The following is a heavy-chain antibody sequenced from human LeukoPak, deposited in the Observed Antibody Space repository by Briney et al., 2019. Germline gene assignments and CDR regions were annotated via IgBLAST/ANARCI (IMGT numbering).Heavy chain of an antibody. V-gene: IGHV4-59*08. CDR2: IYYSGST. J-gene: IGHJ4*02. D-gene: IGHD4-23*01. Sequence: PSETLSLTCTVSGGSISSCYWSWIRQPPGKGLEWIGYIYYSGSTNYNPSLKSRVTITLDTSKNQISLKLSSVTAADTAVYYCARHTTVVPPHYFDYWGQGTLVTVSS. CDR1: GGSISSCY. CDR3: ARHTTVVPPHYFDY.